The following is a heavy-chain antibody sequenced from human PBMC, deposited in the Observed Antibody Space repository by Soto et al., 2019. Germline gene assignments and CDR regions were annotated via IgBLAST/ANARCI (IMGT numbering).Heavy chain of an antibody. Sequence: QAQVVQSGAEVRKPGSSVKLSCKATEGTFNSYAIAWVRQAPGQGLEWMGGIIPYYNTLNYAQKFQDRVTITADDSTNTVYMELSSLRSDDTAVYFCASGASRWYPYFFDSWAQGTLVTVSP. J-gene: IGHJ4*02. CDR3: ASGASRWYPYFFDS. CDR1: EGTFNSYA. V-gene: IGHV1-69*01. D-gene: IGHD6-13*01. CDR2: IIPYYNTL.